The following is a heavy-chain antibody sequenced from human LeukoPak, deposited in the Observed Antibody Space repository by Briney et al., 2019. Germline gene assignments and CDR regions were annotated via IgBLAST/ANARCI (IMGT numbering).Heavy chain of an antibody. Sequence: SETLSLACTVSGGSISSYYWSWIRQPPGKGLEWIGYIYYSGSTNYNPSLKSRVTISVDTSKNQFSLKLSSVTAADTAVYYCARYSSSWSGQAFGIWGQGTMVTVSS. CDR3: ARYSSSWSGQAFGI. V-gene: IGHV4-59*01. CDR2: IYYSGST. CDR1: GGSISSYY. D-gene: IGHD6-13*01. J-gene: IGHJ3*02.